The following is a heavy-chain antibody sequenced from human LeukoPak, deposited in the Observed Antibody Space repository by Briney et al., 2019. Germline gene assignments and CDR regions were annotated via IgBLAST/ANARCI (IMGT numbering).Heavy chain of an antibody. CDR2: ISSSSSYI. V-gene: IGHV3-21*01. D-gene: IGHD4-17*01. Sequence: TGGSLRLSCAASGFTFSSYSMNWVRQAPGKGLEWVSSISSSSSYIYYADSVKGRFTISRDNAKNSLYLQMNSLRAEDTAAYYCARDSTVTTTYFDYWGQGTLVTVSS. CDR3: ARDSTVTTTYFDY. CDR1: GFTFSSYS. J-gene: IGHJ4*02.